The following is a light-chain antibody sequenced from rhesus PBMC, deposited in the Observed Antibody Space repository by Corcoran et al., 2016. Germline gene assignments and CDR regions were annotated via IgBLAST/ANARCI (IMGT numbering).Light chain of an antibody. J-gene: IGKJ1*01. Sequence: DIQMTQSPSSLSASVGDRVTVTCRASQGINRELSWYQQKLGKAPTLLSYLASSIQTGFSSRFNGSGSWTDFTLTISNLQPEDVATYYCLQDYTTPWTFGQGTKVEIK. CDR3: LQDYTTPWT. CDR2: LAS. CDR1: QGINRE. V-gene: IGKV1-94*01.